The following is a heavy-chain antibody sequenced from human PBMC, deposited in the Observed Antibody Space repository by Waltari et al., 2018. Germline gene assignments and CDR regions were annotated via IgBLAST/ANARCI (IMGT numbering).Heavy chain of an antibody. V-gene: IGHV4-30-4*08. J-gene: IGHJ4*02. Sequence: QVQLQESGPGLVKPSQTLSLTCTVSGGSISSGDYYWSWIRQPPGKGLAWIGYIDYSGSTYYNPSLRRRVTISVDTSKNQFSLKLSSVTAADTAVYYCARVGMVQGVIPGAYDYWGQGTLVTVSS. CDR3: ARVGMVQGVIPGAYDY. CDR2: IDYSGST. D-gene: IGHD3-10*01. CDR1: GGSISSGDYY.